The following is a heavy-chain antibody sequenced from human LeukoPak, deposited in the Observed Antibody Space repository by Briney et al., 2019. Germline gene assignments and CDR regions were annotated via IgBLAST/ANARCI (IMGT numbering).Heavy chain of an antibody. CDR2: IKQDGSEK. CDR3: ASKLVVAATPDSWFDP. CDR1: GFTVSSNY. D-gene: IGHD2-15*01. V-gene: IGHV3-7*01. Sequence: GGSLRLSCAASGFTVSSNYMSWVRQAPGKGLEWVANIKQDGSEKYYVDSVKGRFTISRDNAKNSLYLQMNSLRAEDTAVYYCASKLVVAATPDSWFDPWGQGTLVTVSS. J-gene: IGHJ5*02.